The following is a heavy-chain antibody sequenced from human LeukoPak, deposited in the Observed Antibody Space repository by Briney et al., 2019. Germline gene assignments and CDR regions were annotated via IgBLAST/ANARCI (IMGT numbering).Heavy chain of an antibody. D-gene: IGHD1-14*01. CDR1: GFIFSDYY. CDR3: AKVPLALYMNYYFDY. Sequence: GGSLRLSCGASGFIFSDYYMSWIRQAPRKGLEWISYISSSGTPKYYADYVKGRFTISRDNAKKSLFLQMNSLRDEDTAVYYCAKVPLALYMNYYFDYWGQGTLVTVSS. J-gene: IGHJ4*02. CDR2: ISSSGTPK. V-gene: IGHV3-11*01.